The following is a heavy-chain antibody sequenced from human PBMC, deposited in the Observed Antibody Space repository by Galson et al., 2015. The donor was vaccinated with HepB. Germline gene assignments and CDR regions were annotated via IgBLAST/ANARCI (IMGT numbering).Heavy chain of an antibody. V-gene: IGHV1-24*01. J-gene: IGHJ4*02. CDR1: GYTLTELS. D-gene: IGHD3-10*01. Sequence: SVKVSCKVSGYTLTELSMHWVRQAPGKGLEWMGGFDPEDGETIYAQKFQGRVTMTEDTSTDTAYMELSSLRSEDTAVYYCATDLPYGSGKDVGAKDYWGQGTLVTVSS. CDR3: ATDLPYGSGKDVGAKDY. CDR2: FDPEDGET.